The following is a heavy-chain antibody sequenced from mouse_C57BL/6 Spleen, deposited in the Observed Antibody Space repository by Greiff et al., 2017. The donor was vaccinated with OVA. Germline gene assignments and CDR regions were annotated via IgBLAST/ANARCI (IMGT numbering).Heavy chain of an antibody. J-gene: IGHJ2*01. CDR3: AREGVGSSYFDY. Sequence: QVQLQQPGAELVRPGSSVKLSCKASGYTFTSYWMHWVKQRPIQGLEWIGNIDPSDSETHYNQKFKDKATLTVAKSSSTAYMQLSSLTSEDSAVYYCAREGVGSSYFDYWGQGTTLTVSS. V-gene: IGHV1-52*01. CDR1: GYTFTSYW. D-gene: IGHD1-1*01. CDR2: IDPSDSET.